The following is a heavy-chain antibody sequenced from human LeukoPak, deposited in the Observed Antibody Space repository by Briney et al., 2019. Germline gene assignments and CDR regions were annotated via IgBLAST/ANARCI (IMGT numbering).Heavy chain of an antibody. J-gene: IGHJ4*02. CDR2: IYYSGST. D-gene: IGHD3-10*01. CDR1: GGSISSYY. V-gene: IGHV4-59*12. CDR3: ARDPYGSGSYYNFYDY. Sequence: SETLSLTCTVSGGSISSYYWSWIRQPPGKGLEWIGYIYYSGSTNYNPSLKSRVTMSVDTSKNQFSLKLSSVTAADTAVYYCARDPYGSGSYYNFYDYWGQGTLVTVSS.